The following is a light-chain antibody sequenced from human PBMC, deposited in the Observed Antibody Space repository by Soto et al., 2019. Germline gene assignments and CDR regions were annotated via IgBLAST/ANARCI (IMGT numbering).Light chain of an antibody. V-gene: IGKV3-15*01. CDR1: QSVSSN. CDR3: QQYNNWPHIT. CDR2: GAS. J-gene: IGKJ5*01. Sequence: EIVMTQSPVTLSVSPGERATLSCRASQSVSSNLAWYQQKPGQAPRLLIYGASTRATGIPARFSGSGSGTEFTLTISSLQSEDFAVYYCQQYNNWPHITFGQGTRLEIK.